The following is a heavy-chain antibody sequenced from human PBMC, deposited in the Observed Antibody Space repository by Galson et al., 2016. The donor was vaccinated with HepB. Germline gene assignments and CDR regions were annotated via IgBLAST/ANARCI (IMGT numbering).Heavy chain of an antibody. CDR1: GGTFSSYG. D-gene: IGHD3-3*01. CDR2: IIPMFGTT. V-gene: IGHV1-69*06. Sequence: SVKVSCKASGGTFSSYGISWVRQAPGQGLEWMGGIIPMFGTTSYAQKFQHRVKITADKFTSTVYMELGSLRSEDTAVYYCARGEVTWSGYYIRGMDVWGQGTTVTVSS. CDR3: ARGEVTWSGYYIRGMDV. J-gene: IGHJ6*02.